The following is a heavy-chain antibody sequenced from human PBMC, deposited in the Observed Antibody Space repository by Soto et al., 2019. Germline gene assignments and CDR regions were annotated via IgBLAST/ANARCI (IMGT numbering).Heavy chain of an antibody. CDR2: IYYSGST. Sequence: SETLSLTCTVSGGSISSGGYYWSWIRQHPGKGLEWIGYIYYSGSTYYNPSLKSRVTISVDTSKNQFSLKLSSVTAADTAVYYCARDFTPGVYDFWPYWGQGTLVTVSS. V-gene: IGHV4-31*03. CDR3: ARDFTPGVYDFWPY. J-gene: IGHJ4*02. CDR1: GGSISSGGYY. D-gene: IGHD3-3*01.